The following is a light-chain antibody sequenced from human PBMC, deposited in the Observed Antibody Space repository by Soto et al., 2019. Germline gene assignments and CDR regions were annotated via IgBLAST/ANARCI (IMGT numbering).Light chain of an antibody. CDR1: QSLLHSNGYNY. Sequence: DIVMTQSPLSLPVTPGEPASISCRSSQSLLHSNGYNYLDWYLQKPGQSPQLLIYVASSRSSGVPDRFSGSGSGTDFTLRISRVEAEDVGVYYCMQALQAPPTFGQGTKLEIK. J-gene: IGKJ2*01. CDR2: VAS. CDR3: MQALQAPPT. V-gene: IGKV2-28*01.